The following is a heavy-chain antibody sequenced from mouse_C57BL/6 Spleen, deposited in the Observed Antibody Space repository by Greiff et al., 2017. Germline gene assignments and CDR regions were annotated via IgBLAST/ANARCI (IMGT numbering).Heavy chain of an antibody. J-gene: IGHJ3*01. Sequence: VQLQQSGAELVRPGASVKLSCTASGFNIKDYYMHWVKQRPEQGLEWIGRIDPEDGDTEYAPKFQGKATMTADTSSNTAYLQLSSLTSEDTAVYYCTTDYGSFAWFAYWGQGTLVTVSA. V-gene: IGHV14-1*01. CDR3: TTDYGSFAWFAY. D-gene: IGHD1-1*01. CDR2: IDPEDGDT. CDR1: GFNIKDYY.